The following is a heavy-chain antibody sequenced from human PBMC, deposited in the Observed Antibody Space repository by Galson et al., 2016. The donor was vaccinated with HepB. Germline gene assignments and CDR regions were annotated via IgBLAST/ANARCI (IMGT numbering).Heavy chain of an antibody. CDR3: VQGSTAPAV. D-gene: IGHD1-26*01. Sequence: SLRLSCAASGFIFSSYGMTWVRQAPGKGLEVVSSISRSGDSTDYADSVKGRFTISRDNSKNTLSLQMNSLRAEDTAVYDCVQGSTAPAVWGKGTTVTVSS. CDR1: GFIFSSYG. CDR2: ISRSGDST. V-gene: IGHV3-23*01. J-gene: IGHJ6*04.